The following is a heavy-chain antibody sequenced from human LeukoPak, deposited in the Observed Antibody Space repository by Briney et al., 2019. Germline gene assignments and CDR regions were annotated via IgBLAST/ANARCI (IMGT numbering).Heavy chain of an antibody. V-gene: IGHV3-30*18. CDR3: AKDTSTPYDILTGYYFDY. CDR2: ISYDGSNK. D-gene: IGHD3-9*01. CDR1: GFTFSSYG. Sequence: GGPLRLSCAASGFTFSSYGMHWVRQAPGKGLEWVAVISYDGSNKYYADSVKGRFTISRDNSKNTLYLQMNSLRAEDTAVYYCAKDTSTPYDILTGYYFDYWGQGTLVTVSS. J-gene: IGHJ4*02.